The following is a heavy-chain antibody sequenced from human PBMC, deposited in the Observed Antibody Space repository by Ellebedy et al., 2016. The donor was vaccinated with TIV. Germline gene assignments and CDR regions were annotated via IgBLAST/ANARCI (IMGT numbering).Heavy chain of an antibody. V-gene: IGHV3-23*01. CDR3: AKDPVRGSGWSLYYYYGMDV. J-gene: IGHJ6*02. CDR2: ISGSGGST. D-gene: IGHD6-19*01. Sequence: GGSLRLSXAASGFTFSSYAMSWVRQAPGKGLEWVSAISGSGGSTYYADSVKGRFTISRDNSKNTLYLQMNSLRAEDTAVYYCAKDPVRGSGWSLYYYYGMDVWGQGTTVTVSS. CDR1: GFTFSSYA.